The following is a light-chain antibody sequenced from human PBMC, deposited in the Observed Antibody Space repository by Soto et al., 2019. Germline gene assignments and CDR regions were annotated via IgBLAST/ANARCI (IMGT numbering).Light chain of an antibody. J-gene: IGKJ1*01. CDR2: KAS. CDR1: QSISSW. Sequence: DIQMTQSPSTLSASVGDRVTITCRASQSISSWLAWYQQKQGKAPKLLIYKASSLESGVPSRFSGSGSGTEFTLTISSLQPEDFAAYYCQQYNSYWTFGQGTNVEIK. V-gene: IGKV1-5*03. CDR3: QQYNSYWT.